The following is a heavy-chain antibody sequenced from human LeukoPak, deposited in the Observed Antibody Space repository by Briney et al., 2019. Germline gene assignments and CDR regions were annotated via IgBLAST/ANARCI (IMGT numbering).Heavy chain of an antibody. CDR3: ASRIAAAALYYYYGMDV. J-gene: IGHJ6*02. CDR1: GFTFSSYA. CDR2: ISYDGSNK. V-gene: IGHV3-30-3*01. D-gene: IGHD6-13*01. Sequence: PGRSLRLSCAASGFTFSSYAMHWVRQAPGKGLEWVAVISYDGSNKYYADSVEGRFTISRDNSKNTLYLQMNSLRAEDTAVYYCASRIAAAALYYYYGMDVWGQGTTVTVSS.